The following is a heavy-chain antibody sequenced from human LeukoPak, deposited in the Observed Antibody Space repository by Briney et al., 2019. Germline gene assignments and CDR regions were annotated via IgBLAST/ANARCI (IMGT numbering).Heavy chain of an antibody. Sequence: PGGSLRLSCSASGFTFSSYEMNWVRQAPGKGLQWVAFISTGGRTIYYADSLKGRFTISRDNSKNTLYLQMNSLRAEDTAVYYCARAQFPIVVVPVWFDPWGQGTLVTVSS. CDR1: GFTFSSYE. J-gene: IGHJ5*02. V-gene: IGHV3-48*03. CDR2: ISTGGRTI. D-gene: IGHD2-2*01. CDR3: ARAQFPIVVVPVWFDP.